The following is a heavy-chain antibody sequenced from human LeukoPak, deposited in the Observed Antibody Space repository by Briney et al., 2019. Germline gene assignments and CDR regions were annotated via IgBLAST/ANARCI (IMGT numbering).Heavy chain of an antibody. CDR2: ISYDGSNK. D-gene: IGHD3-9*01. CDR3: ARYRYDILTGAYTDDAFDI. CDR1: GFTFSSYA. J-gene: IGHJ3*02. Sequence: GGSLRLSCAASGFTFSSYAMHWVRQAPGRGLEWVAVISYDGSNKYYADSVKGRFTISRDNSKNTLYLQMNSLRAEDTAVYYCARYRYDILTGAYTDDAFDIWGQGTMVTVSS. V-gene: IGHV3-30*04.